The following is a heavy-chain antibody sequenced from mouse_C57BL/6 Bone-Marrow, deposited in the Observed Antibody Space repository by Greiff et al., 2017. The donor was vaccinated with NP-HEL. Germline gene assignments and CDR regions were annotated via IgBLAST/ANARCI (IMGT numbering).Heavy chain of an antibody. CDR2: ISSGGSYT. CDR3: ARPPSYDYGSSYADYFDY. V-gene: IGHV5-6*02. CDR1: GFTFSSYG. D-gene: IGHD1-1*01. Sequence: EVKVEESGGDLVKPGGSLKLSCAASGFTFSSYGMSWVRQTPDKRLEWVATISSGGSYTYYPDSVKGRFTISIDNAKNTLYLQMSSLMYEDTAMYYCARPPSYDYGSSYADYFDYWGQGTTLTVSS. J-gene: IGHJ2*01.